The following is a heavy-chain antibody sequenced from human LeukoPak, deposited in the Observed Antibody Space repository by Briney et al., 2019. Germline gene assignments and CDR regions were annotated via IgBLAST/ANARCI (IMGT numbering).Heavy chain of an antibody. CDR2: ISGSGGST. CDR3: ARDVPLVVVVAARAFDI. Sequence: GGSLRLSCAVSGFTFRSYGMSWVRQAPGKGLEWVSSISGSGGSTYYADSVQGRFTISRDNAKNSLYLQMNSLRAEDTAVYYCARDVPLVVVVAARAFDIWGQGTMVTVSS. CDR1: GFTFRSYG. V-gene: IGHV3-23*01. J-gene: IGHJ3*02. D-gene: IGHD2-15*01.